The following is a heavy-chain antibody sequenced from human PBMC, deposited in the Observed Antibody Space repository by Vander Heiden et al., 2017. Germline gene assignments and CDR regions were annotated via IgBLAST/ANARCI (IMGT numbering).Heavy chain of an antibody. CDR1: GGSISSYY. CDR3: AREFNYFDY. CDR2: IYYSGSN. V-gene: IGHV4-59*01. Sequence: QVQLQESGPGLVKPSETLSLTCPASGGSISSYYWDWIRQPPGKGLEWIGYIYYSGSNSYNPSLKSRVTISVDTSKNQFSLKLSSVTAADTAVYYCAREFNYFDYWGQGTLVTVSS. J-gene: IGHJ4*02.